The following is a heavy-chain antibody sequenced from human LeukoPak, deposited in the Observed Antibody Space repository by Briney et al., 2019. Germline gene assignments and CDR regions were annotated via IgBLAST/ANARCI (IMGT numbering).Heavy chain of an antibody. CDR3: ARGQVGAADY. D-gene: IGHD1-26*01. Sequence: GGSLRLSCAASGFTFSSYSMNWVRQAPGKGLEWVSSISSSSSYIYYADSVKGRFTISRDDAKNSLYLQMNSLRAEDTAVYYCARGQVGAADYWGQGTLVTVSS. V-gene: IGHV3-21*01. CDR1: GFTFSSYS. J-gene: IGHJ4*02. CDR2: ISSSSSYI.